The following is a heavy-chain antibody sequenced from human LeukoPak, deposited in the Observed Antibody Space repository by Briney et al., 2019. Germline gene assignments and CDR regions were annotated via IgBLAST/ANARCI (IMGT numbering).Heavy chain of an antibody. D-gene: IGHD3-10*01. V-gene: IGHV4-39*01. CDR1: GGSVSSSSYY. CDR3: ARQTGSGLFSLP. CDR2: IYFSGGT. J-gene: IGHJ4*02. Sequence: SETLSLTCTVSGGSVSSSSYYWGWIRQPPGKGLEWIGSIYFSGGTYYNASLKSRVTISVDTSKNQFSLKLSSVTAADTAGYYCARQTGSGLFSLPGGQGTLVTVSS.